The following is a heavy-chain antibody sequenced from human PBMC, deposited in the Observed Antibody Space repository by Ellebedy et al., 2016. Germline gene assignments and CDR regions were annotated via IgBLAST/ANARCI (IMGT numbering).Heavy chain of an antibody. Sequence: GESLKISCAASGFTFSSYGMHWVRQAPGKGLEWVAVIWYDGSNKYYADSVKGRFTISRDNSKNTLYLQMNSLRAEDTAVYYCARSGVRYYFDYWGQGTLVTVSS. J-gene: IGHJ4*02. D-gene: IGHD3-16*01. CDR1: GFTFSSYG. V-gene: IGHV3-33*01. CDR2: IWYDGSNK. CDR3: ARSGVRYYFDY.